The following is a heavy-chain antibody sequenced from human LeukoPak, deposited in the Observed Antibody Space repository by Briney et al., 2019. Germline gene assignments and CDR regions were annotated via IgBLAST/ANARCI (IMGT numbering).Heavy chain of an antibody. J-gene: IGHJ4*02. CDR2: ISYDGSNK. Sequence: PGGSLRLSCAASGFTFSSYGMHWVRQAPGKGLEWVAVISYDGSNKYYADSVKGRFTISRDNSKNTLYLQMNSLRAEDTAVYYCARVPHSGYCSGGSCPNYFDYWGQGTLVTVSS. CDR1: GFTFSSYG. V-gene: IGHV3-30*03. D-gene: IGHD2-15*01. CDR3: ARVPHSGYCSGGSCPNYFDY.